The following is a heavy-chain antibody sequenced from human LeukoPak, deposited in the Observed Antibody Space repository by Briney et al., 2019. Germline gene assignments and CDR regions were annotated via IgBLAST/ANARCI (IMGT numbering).Heavy chain of an antibody. Sequence: GGSLRLSCAASGFTFSSYEMNWVRQAPGKGLEWVSSISRSATTIYYADSVKGRFTISRDNAKNSLYLQINSLRAEDTAVYFCARVGALSSSWLLYWGQGTLVTVSS. CDR3: ARVGALSSSWLLY. J-gene: IGHJ4*02. V-gene: IGHV3-48*03. CDR2: ISRSATTI. CDR1: GFTFSSYE. D-gene: IGHD6-13*01.